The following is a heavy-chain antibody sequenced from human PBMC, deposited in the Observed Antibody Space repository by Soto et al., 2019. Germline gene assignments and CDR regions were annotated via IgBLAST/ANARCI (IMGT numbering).Heavy chain of an antibody. D-gene: IGHD1-1*01. CDR3: ARLEHNFGPHDY. CDR1: GYTFSSYG. V-gene: IGHV1-18*01. Sequence: QVQLAQSGAEVKKSGASVTVSCKASGYTFSSYGISWVRQAPGQGLEWVGWISVHNGYTKYATELQGRVTMTTDTSTSTAYMELRSLRSDDSAVYFCARLEHNFGPHDYWGQGTLVTVTS. J-gene: IGHJ4*02. CDR2: ISVHNGYT.